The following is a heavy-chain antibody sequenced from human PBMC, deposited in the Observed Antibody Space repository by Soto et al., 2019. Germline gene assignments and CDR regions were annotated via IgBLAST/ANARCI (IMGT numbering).Heavy chain of an antibody. V-gene: IGHV4-4*02. J-gene: IGHJ5*02. CDR3: ARGRGDYEGRYTWFGP. Sequence: QVQLQESGPGLVKPSGTLSLTCAVSGGSISSSNWWSWVRQPPGKGLEWIGEIYHSGSTNYNPSLKRRVTISVDKSKHPFSLKLCSVTAADTAVYYCARGRGDYEGRYTWFGPWGQGTLVTVSS. CDR2: IYHSGST. CDR1: GGSISSSNW. D-gene: IGHD4-17*01.